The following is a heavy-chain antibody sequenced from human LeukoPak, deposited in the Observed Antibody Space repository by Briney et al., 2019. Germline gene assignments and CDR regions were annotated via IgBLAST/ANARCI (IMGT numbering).Heavy chain of an antibody. J-gene: IGHJ3*02. Sequence: INTNTGNPTYAQGFTGRFVFSLDTSVSTAYLQISSLKAEDTAVYYCARESVESGYDFAFDIWGQGTMVTVSS. CDR3: ARESVESGYDFAFDI. V-gene: IGHV7-4-1*02. CDR2: INTNTGNP. D-gene: IGHD5-12*01.